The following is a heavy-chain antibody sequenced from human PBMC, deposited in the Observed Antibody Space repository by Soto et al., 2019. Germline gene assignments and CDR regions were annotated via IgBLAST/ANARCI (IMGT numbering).Heavy chain of an antibody. Sequence: ASVKGACKASGYTFTSYGISWVRQAPGQGLEWMGWISAYNGNTNYAQKLQGRVTMTTDTSTSTAYMELRSLRSEDTAVYFFARAGCDSGYYYSYMEVWGKGTTDTGS. V-gene: IGHV1-18*01. J-gene: IGHJ6*03. CDR3: ARAGCDSGYYYSYMEV. D-gene: IGHD2-15*01. CDR1: GYTFTSYG. CDR2: ISAYNGNT.